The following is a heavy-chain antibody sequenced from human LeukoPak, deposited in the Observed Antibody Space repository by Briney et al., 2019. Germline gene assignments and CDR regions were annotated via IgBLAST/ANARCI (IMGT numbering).Heavy chain of an antibody. J-gene: IGHJ1*01. CDR2: ISYDGSNK. CDR1: GFTFSSYG. CDR3: AKGHRRGFAANCGGDCYPEYFQH. Sequence: QPGGSLRLSCAASGFTFSSYGMHWVRQAPGKGLEWVAVISYDGSNKYYADSVKGRFTISRDNSKNTLYLQMNSLRAEDTAVYYCAKGHRRGFAANCGGDCYPEYFQHWGQGTLVTVSS. D-gene: IGHD2-21*02. V-gene: IGHV3-30*18.